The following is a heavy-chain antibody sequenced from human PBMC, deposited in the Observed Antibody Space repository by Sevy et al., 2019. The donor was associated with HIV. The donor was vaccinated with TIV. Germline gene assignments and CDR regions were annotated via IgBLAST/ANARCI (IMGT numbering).Heavy chain of an antibody. V-gene: IGHV1-69*13. J-gene: IGHJ6*02. CDR1: GGTFSSYA. Sequence: ASVKVSCKASGGTFSSYAISWVRQAPGQGLEWMGGIIRIFGTANYAQKFQGRVTITADESTSTAYMELSSLRSEDTAVYYCAREGSAAVGFLRVGDTNYYYYYGMDVWGQGTTVTVSS. CDR2: IIRIFGTA. CDR3: AREGSAAVGFLRVGDTNYYYYYGMDV. D-gene: IGHD6-19*01.